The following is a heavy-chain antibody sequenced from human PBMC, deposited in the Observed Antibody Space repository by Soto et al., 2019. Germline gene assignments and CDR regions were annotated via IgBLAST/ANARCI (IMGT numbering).Heavy chain of an antibody. CDR3: ARVDCVGGTCYSLAGSFYYYMEV. J-gene: IGHJ6*03. V-gene: IGHV3-74*01. CDR2: INSDGSVS. CDR1: GFTFSNYW. D-gene: IGHD2-15*01. Sequence: EVQLVESGGGLVQPGGSLRLSCAASGFTFSNYWMYWVRQAPGKGLVWVSRINSDGSVSSYADSVKGRLTISRDNVKNTLYLQMDRLRAEDTAVYYCARVDCVGGTCYSLAGSFYYYMEVWGKGTTVTVFS.